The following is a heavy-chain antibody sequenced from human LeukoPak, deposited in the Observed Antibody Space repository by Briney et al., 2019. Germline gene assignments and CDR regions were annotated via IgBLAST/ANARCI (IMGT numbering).Heavy chain of an antibody. CDR3: ARDPPSGDGFDI. CDR2: FYTSVNT. D-gene: IGHD3-10*01. Sequence: PSETLSLTCTVSGGSIISYYWSWIRQPAGKGLEWIGRFYTSVNTNYNPSLKSRVTMSVDTSKNQFFLTLSSVTAADTAVYYCARDPPSGDGFDISGQGTMVTVSS. CDR1: GGSIISYY. J-gene: IGHJ3*02. V-gene: IGHV4-4*07.